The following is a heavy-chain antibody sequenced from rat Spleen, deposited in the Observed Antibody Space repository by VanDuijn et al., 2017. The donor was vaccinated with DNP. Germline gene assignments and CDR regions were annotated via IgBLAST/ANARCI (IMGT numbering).Heavy chain of an antibody. V-gene: IGHV5-58*01. CDR2: INADGGNT. CDR3: STLNYYASLSGYFDY. J-gene: IGHJ2*01. CDR1: GFTFSSSW. Sequence: EVQLVETGGGLVQTGGSLRLSCVASGFTFSSSWMFWIRQAPGKGLEWVASINADGGNTYYPDSVKARFTISRHNAENTVYLEMNSLRSEDTATYYCSTLNYYASLSGYFDYWGQGVMVTVSS. D-gene: IGHD1-12*01.